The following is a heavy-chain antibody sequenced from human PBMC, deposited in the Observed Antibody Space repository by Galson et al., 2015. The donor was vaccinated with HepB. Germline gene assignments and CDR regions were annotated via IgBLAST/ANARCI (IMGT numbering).Heavy chain of an antibody. V-gene: IGHV1-18*01. CDR3: ARAVGTYYYDSSGSYYYYMDV. CDR1: GYTFTSYG. D-gene: IGHD3-22*01. Sequence: SVKVSCKASGYTFTSYGISWVRQAPGQGLEWMGWISAYNGNTNYAQKLQGRVTMTTDTSTSTAYMELRSLRSDDTAVYYCARAVGTYYYDSSGSYYYYMDVWGKGTTVTVSS. J-gene: IGHJ6*03. CDR2: ISAYNGNT.